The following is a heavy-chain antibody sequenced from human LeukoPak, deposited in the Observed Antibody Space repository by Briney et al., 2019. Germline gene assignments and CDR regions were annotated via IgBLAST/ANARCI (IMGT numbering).Heavy chain of an antibody. CDR1: GGSISNRSYY. D-gene: IGHD1-26*01. J-gene: IGHJ4*02. V-gene: IGHV4-39*01. Sequence: PSETLSLTCTISGGSISNRSYYWAWIRHPAGKGLEWIGTIYYSGSTYYNPSLKSRVTISVDTSKNQFSLKLSSVTAAGTAVYYCARQPGSGSYDYWGQGTLVTVSS. CDR3: ARQPGSGSYDY. CDR2: IYYSGST.